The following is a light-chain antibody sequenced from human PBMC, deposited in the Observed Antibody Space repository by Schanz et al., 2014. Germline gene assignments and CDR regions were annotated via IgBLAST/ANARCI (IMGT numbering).Light chain of an antibody. V-gene: IGKV1-9*01. CDR2: AAS. CDR3: QQYYSTPIT. CDR1: QGISSY. J-gene: IGKJ5*01. Sequence: IQLTQSPSSLSASVGDRVTITCRASQGISSYLAWYQQKPGKAPKLLIYAASSLQSGVPSRFSGSGSGTDFTLTISSLQPEDVAVYYCQQYYSTPITFGQGTRLEIK.